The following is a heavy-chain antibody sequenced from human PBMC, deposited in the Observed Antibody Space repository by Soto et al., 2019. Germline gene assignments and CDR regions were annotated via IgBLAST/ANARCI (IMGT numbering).Heavy chain of an antibody. CDR2: IYYSGST. Sequence: ASETLSLTCTVSGGSISSGGYYWSWIRQHPGKGLEWIGYIYYSGSTYYNPSLKSRVTISVDTSKNQFSLKLSSVTAADTAVYYCARERTVTIYYYYYYVDVWGKGTTVTVSS. CDR1: GGSISSGGYY. J-gene: IGHJ6*03. CDR3: ARERTVTIYYYYYYVDV. V-gene: IGHV4-31*03. D-gene: IGHD3-3*01.